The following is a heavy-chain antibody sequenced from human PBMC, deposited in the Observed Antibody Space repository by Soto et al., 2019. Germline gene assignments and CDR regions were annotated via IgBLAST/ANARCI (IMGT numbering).Heavy chain of an antibody. CDR3: ARMSGALAKIAGWFGS. D-gene: IGHD5-12*01. CDR2: LYHTGST. V-gene: IGHV4-4*02. CDR1: NGSITNDNW. Sequence: QVQLQESGPGLVKPSGTLSLTCAVSNGSITNDNWWSWVSQSPGKGLAWIVDLYHTGSTNYNPSLKRSVFTSIDKAKNIFSLRLSSVTAADTAVYYCARMSGALAKIAGWFGSWGQGTLVTVSS. J-gene: IGHJ5*01.